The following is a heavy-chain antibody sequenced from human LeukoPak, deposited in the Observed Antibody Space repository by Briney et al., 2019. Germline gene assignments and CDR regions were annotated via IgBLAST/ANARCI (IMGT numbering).Heavy chain of an antibody. CDR2: IYGGGST. CDR1: GLTVSSNF. CDR3: LTRSLVAVTGNYYMDV. V-gene: IGHV3-53*01. Sequence: TGGSLRLSCAATGLTVSSNFVSWVRQAPGKGLEWVSVIYGGGSTYYADSVKGRFTISRDTPKNTLYLQMNSLRVEDTAVYYCLTRSLVAVTGNYYMDVWGKGTPVTVSS. J-gene: IGHJ6*03. D-gene: IGHD6-19*01.